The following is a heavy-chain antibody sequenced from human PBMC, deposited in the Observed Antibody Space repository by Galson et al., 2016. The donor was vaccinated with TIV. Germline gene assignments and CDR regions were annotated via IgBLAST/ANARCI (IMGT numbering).Heavy chain of an antibody. CDR1: GGSVSGYF. V-gene: IGHV4-34*01. CDR2: INHFGSS. D-gene: IGHD6-6*01. CDR3: ARVQWGSSSVSYYYHLDV. Sequence: ETLSLTCGIYGGSVSGYFWGWFRQPPGKGLEWIREINHFGSSIYNPSLKNRLTISIDTTKKQFSLRLRSMTAADTAVYFCARVQWGSSSVSYYYHLDVWGKGTTVIVSS. J-gene: IGHJ6*03.